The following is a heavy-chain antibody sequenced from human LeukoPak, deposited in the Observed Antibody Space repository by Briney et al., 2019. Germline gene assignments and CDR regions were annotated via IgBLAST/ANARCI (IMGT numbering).Heavy chain of an antibody. CDR3: ASSQQLWFARFDY. CDR2: ISSSGSNI. J-gene: IGHJ4*02. D-gene: IGHD5-18*01. CDR1: GFTFSSYE. V-gene: IGHV3-48*03. Sequence: GGSLRLSCAASGFTFSSYEMNWVRQAPGKGLEWVSYISSSGSNIYYADSVKGRFTISRDNAKNSLYLQMNSLRAEDTAVYYCASSQQLWFARFDYCGQGTVVPVSS.